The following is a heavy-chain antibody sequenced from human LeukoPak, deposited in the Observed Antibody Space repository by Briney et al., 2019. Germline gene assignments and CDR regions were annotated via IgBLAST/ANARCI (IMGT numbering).Heavy chain of an antibody. CDR1: GGSISSYY. CDR3: ARGPSGWPHY. Sequence: SETLSLTCTVSGGSISSYYWSWIRQPPGKGLEWIGYIYYSGSTNYNPSLKSRVTISVDTSKNQFSLKLSSVTAADTAVYYCARGPSGWPHYWGQGTLDAVSS. CDR2: IYYSGST. V-gene: IGHV4-59*01. J-gene: IGHJ4*02. D-gene: IGHD6-19*01.